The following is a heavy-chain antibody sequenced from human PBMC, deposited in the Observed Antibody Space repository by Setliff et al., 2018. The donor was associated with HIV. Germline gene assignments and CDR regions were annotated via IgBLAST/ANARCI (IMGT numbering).Heavy chain of an antibody. V-gene: IGHV3-21*01. CDR3: ARGHYFKDV. D-gene: IGHD3-22*01. Sequence: PGGSLRLSCAASGFTFSSYAMSWVRQAPGKGLEWVSSISSSSRSKYYADSVKGRFTISRDNAKNSPYLQMNSLRAEDTAVYHCARGHYFKDVWGQGTMVTVSS. CDR2: ISSSSRSK. CDR1: GFTFSSYA. J-gene: IGHJ6*02.